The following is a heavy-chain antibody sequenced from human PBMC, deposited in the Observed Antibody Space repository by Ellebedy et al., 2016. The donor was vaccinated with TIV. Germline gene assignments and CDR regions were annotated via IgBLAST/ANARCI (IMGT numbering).Heavy chain of an antibody. CDR1: GFTFDDYA. J-gene: IGHJ5*02. Sequence: PGGSLRLSCAASGFTFDDYAMHWVRQAPGKGLEWVSGISWNSGNIGYADSVKGRFTSSRDNAKNSLYLQMNSLRAEDTAWYYCAKDSRLSGSNWFDPWGQGTLVTVSS. CDR2: ISWNSGNI. D-gene: IGHD3-10*01. CDR3: AKDSRLSGSNWFDP. V-gene: IGHV3-9*01.